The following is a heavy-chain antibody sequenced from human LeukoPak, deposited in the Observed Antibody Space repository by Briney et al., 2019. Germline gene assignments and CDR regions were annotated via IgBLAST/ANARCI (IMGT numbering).Heavy chain of an antibody. CDR3: ARGVYGGNTNWFDP. CDR2: INTDGSSR. J-gene: IGHJ5*02. Sequence: PGGSLRLSCAASGFTFSSYNMNWVRQAPGKGLVWVSRINTDGSSRSYADSVKGRFTISRDNAKNTLYLQMNSLRAEDTALYYCARGVYGGNTNWFDPWGQGTLVTVSS. D-gene: IGHD4-23*01. V-gene: IGHV3-74*01. CDR1: GFTFSSYN.